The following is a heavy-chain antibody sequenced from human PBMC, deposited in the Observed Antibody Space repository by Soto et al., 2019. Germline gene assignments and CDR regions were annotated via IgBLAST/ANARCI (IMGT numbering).Heavy chain of an antibody. Sequence: ASVKVSCKASGYSFTGYFTQWVRQAPGQGLEWMGWINLNSGGTNYAQKFQGRVTMTRDTPISTAYMELSRLRSDDTAVYYCARGGDTAMVYHGMHVWGQGTTVTVS. CDR1: GYSFTGYF. J-gene: IGHJ6*02. CDR3: ARGGDTAMVYHGMHV. D-gene: IGHD5-18*01. CDR2: INLNSGGT. V-gene: IGHV1-2*02.